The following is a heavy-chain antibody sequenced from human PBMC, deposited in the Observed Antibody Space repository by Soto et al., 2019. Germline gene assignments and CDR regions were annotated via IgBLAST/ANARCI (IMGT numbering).Heavy chain of an antibody. J-gene: IGHJ4*02. CDR3: ARVRKARYTYESPGGPLSK. Sequence: QVQLVQSGAEVRQPGASVKVSCEASGYIFTSYDFSWVRQAAGQGLEWMGWMNPDTGHTGYAQRFQSRLTLTRKTSITTAYMELNSLTSDDTAIYYGARVRKARYTYESPGGPLSKWGQGTLVTVTS. D-gene: IGHD5-18*01. V-gene: IGHV1-8*01. CDR2: MNPDTGHT. CDR1: GYIFTSYD.